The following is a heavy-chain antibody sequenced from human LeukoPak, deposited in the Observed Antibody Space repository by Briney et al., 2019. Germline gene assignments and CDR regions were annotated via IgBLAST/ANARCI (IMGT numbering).Heavy chain of an antibody. J-gene: IGHJ4*02. CDR2: INHSGST. CDR3: ARAGRYCSGGSCYRSPIDY. D-gene: IGHD2-15*01. CDR1: GGSISSYY. V-gene: IGHV4-34*01. Sequence: SETLSLTCTVSGGSISSYYWSWIRQPPGKGLEWIGEINHSGSTNYNPSLKSRVTISVDTSKNQFSPKLSSVTAADTAVYYCARAGRYCSGGSCYRSPIDYWGQGTLVTVSS.